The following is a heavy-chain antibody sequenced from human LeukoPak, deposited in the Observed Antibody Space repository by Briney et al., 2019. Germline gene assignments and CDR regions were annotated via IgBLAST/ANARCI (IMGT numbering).Heavy chain of an antibody. Sequence: GGSLRLSRAASGFTFSSYEMNWVRQAPGKGLEWVSAISGSGGSTYYADSVKGRFTISRDNSKNTLYLQMNSLRAEDTAVYYCAKDRITMVRGVCDYWGQGTLVTVSS. CDR3: AKDRITMVRGVCDY. CDR1: GFTFSSYE. D-gene: IGHD3-10*01. CDR2: ISGSGGST. J-gene: IGHJ4*02. V-gene: IGHV3-23*01.